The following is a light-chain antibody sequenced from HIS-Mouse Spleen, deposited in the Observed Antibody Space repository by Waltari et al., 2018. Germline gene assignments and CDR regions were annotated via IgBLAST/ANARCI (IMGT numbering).Light chain of an antibody. V-gene: IGLV3-10*01. CDR3: YSTDSSGNHRV. CDR2: EDS. J-gene: IGLJ2*01. Sequence: SYELTQPPSVSVSPGQTARITFSGDALPKKYAYWYQQKSGQAPVLVIYEDSKRPSGIPERFSGFSSGTMATLTISGAQVEDEADYYCYSTDSSGNHRVFGGGTKLTVL. CDR1: ALPKKY.